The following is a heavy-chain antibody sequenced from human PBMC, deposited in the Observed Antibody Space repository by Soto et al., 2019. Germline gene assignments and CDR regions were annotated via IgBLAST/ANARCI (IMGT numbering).Heavy chain of an antibody. CDR3: ARTLSGYTYGSRQFYFGS. V-gene: IGHV4-4*07. CDR2: MFPGGST. Sequence: QVQLQESGPGLVKPSETLSLTCTVSGDPFTSYFWTWIRQPAGKGLEWIGHMFPGGSTNHNPSLKSRVSWSVDTSKNQFSLNLTSVTAADTAVYYCARTLSGYTYGSRQFYFGSWGQGILVTVSS. CDR1: GDPFTSYF. J-gene: IGHJ4*02. D-gene: IGHD5-18*01.